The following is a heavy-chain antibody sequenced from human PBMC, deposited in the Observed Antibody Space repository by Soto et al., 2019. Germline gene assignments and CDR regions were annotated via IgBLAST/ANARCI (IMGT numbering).Heavy chain of an antibody. Sequence: SVKVSCKASGGTFSSYAISWVRQAPGQGLEWMGGIIPIFGTANYAQKFRGRVTITADESTSTAYMELSSLRSEDTAVYYCASRNYYDSSGYWAFDIWGQGTMVTVSS. CDR2: IIPIFGTA. V-gene: IGHV1-69*13. J-gene: IGHJ3*02. D-gene: IGHD3-22*01. CDR3: ASRNYYDSSGYWAFDI. CDR1: GGTFSSYA.